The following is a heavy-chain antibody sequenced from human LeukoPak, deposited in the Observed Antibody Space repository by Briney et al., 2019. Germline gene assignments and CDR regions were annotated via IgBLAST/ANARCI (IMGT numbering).Heavy chain of an antibody. CDR3: ARDSYYYGSGSYFDY. Sequence: ASVKVSCKASGYTFIGYYMHWVRQAPGQGVEWMGWINPNSGGTNYAQKFQGRVTMTRDTSISTAYMELSRLRSDDTAVYYCARDSYYYGSGSYFDYWDQGTLVTVSS. V-gene: IGHV1-2*02. CDR1: GYTFIGYY. J-gene: IGHJ4*02. D-gene: IGHD3-10*01. CDR2: INPNSGGT.